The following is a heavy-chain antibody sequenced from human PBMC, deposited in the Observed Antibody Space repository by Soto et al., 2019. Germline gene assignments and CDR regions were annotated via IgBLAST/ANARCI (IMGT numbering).Heavy chain of an antibody. D-gene: IGHD4-17*01. CDR1: GFTFSNYN. CDR2: ISGSGSYI. V-gene: IGHV3-21*01. J-gene: IGHJ3*01. Sequence: PVGSLRLSCAASGFTFSNYNMIWVRQAPGKGLEWVASISGSGSYIYYADSVRGRFTISRDNANKSLFLEMNALRAEDSAVYFCARDLRGQYGPWGQGTVVTVSS. CDR3: ARDLRGQYGP.